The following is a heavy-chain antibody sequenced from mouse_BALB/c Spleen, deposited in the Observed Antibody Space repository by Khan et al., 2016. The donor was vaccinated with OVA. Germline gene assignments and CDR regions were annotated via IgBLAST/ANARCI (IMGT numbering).Heavy chain of an antibody. CDR3: AKGVWSYYDTLDY. CDR2: IWGGGST. Sequence: QVQLKESGPGLVAPSQNLSITCTVSGFSLSDYGVSWIRQPPGKGLEWLGVIWGGGSTYYNSALKSRLNISKDHSKSQVFLKMSSLQSDDTAMFYCAKGVWSYYDTLDYWGQGTSVTVSS. J-gene: IGHJ4*01. CDR1: GFSLSDYG. V-gene: IGHV2-6-5*01.